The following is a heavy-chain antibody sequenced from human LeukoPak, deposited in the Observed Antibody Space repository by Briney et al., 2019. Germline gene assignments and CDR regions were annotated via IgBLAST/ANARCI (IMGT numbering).Heavy chain of an antibody. CDR2: IYYSGST. Sequence: PSETLSLTCTVSGGSISSSSYYWGWIRQPPGKGLEWIGSIYYSGSTYYNPSLKSRVTISVDTSKNQFSLKLSSVTAADTAVYYCARVRDSSQGAFDIWGQGTMVTVS. CDR1: GGSISSSSYY. V-gene: IGHV4-39*07. D-gene: IGHD6-6*01. J-gene: IGHJ3*02. CDR3: ARVRDSSQGAFDI.